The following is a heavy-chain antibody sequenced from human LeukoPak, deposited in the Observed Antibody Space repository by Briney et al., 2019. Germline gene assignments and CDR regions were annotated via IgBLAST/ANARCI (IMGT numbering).Heavy chain of an antibody. CDR2: ISGSGGST. D-gene: IGHD5-18*01. J-gene: IGHJ5*02. Sequence: GGSLRLSCAASGFTFSSYAMSWVRQAPGKGLEWVSAISGSGGSTYYADSVKGRFTISRDNSKNTLYLQMNGLRAEDTAVYYCAKDRYSYGYAQLGNWFDPWGQGTLVTVSS. CDR1: GFTFSSYA. CDR3: AKDRYSYGYAQLGNWFDP. V-gene: IGHV3-23*01.